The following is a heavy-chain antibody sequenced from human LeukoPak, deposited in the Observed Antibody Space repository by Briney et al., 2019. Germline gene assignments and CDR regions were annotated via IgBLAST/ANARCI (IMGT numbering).Heavy chain of an antibody. CDR1: GGSISYSNSY. CDR2: IYFSGST. CDR3: ARVTGYMIEDYFDY. D-gene: IGHD3-22*01. J-gene: IGHJ4*02. V-gene: IGHV4-39*07. Sequence: PSETLSLTCTVSGGSISYSNSYWGWIRQPPGKGLEWIGNIYFSGSTYYKQSLKSRVTISVDTSKNQFSLKLRSVTAADTAVYYCARVTGYMIEDYFDYWGQGTLVTVSS.